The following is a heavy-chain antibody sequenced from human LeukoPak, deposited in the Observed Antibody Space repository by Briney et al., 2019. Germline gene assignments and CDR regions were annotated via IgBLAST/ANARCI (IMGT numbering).Heavy chain of an antibody. CDR2: TYYRSKWYT. D-gene: IGHD6-19*01. V-gene: IGHV6-1*01. J-gene: IGHJ1*01. CDR1: GDSVSSNRAA. CDR3: AGAGYSSGRIQR. Sequence: SQTLSLTCAISGDSVSSNRAAWYCIRQSPSRGLEWLGRTYYRSKWYTDYAVSLKSRITIDSDTSKNQLSLQLTSVTPEDTAVYYCAGAGYSSGRIQRWGQGTLVTVSS.